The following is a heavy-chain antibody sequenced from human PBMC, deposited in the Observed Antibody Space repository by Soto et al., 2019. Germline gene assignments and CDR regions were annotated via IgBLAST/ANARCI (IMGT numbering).Heavy chain of an antibody. CDR2: IIPIFGTA. CDR1: GGTFSSYA. CDR3: ARTNAPSIWGSYRYGPPNY. J-gene: IGHJ4*02. V-gene: IGHV1-69*06. D-gene: IGHD3-16*02. Sequence: SVKVSCKASGGTFSSYAISWVRQAPGQGLEWMGGIIPIFGTANYAQKFQGRVTITADKSTSTAYMELSSLRSEDTAVYYCARTNAPSIWGSYRYGPPNYWGQGTLVTVS.